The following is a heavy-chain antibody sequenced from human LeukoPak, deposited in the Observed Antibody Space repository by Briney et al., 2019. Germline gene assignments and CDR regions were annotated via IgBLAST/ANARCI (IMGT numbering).Heavy chain of an antibody. CDR1: GFTVSSKY. J-gene: IGHJ3*02. D-gene: IGHD3-22*01. V-gene: IGHV3-53*01. Sequence: GGSLRLSCAASGFTVSSKYMSWVRQAPGKGLEWVSLLYSGETTYYADSVKGRFTISRDNAKNSLYLQMNSLRAEDTAVYYCARDRTLGYYYDSSNIWGQGTMVTVSS. CDR3: ARDRTLGYYYDSSNI. CDR2: LYSGETT.